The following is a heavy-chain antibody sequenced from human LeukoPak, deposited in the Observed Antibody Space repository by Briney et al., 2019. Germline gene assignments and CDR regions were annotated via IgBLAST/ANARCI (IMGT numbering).Heavy chain of an antibody. CDR2: IKEDGSEK. V-gene: IGHV3-7*01. Sequence: GGSLRLSCTVSGFTFRSYWMSWVRQAPGKGLKWVANIKEDGSEKYYVDSVKGRFTISRDNAKNSLYLQMNSLRAEDTAVYYCARDSEDWFDPWGQGTLVTVSS. CDR3: ARDSEDWFDP. J-gene: IGHJ5*02. CDR1: GFTFRSYW.